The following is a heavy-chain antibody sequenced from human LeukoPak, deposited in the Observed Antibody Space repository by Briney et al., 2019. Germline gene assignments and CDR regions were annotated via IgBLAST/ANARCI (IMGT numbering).Heavy chain of an antibody. CDR1: GFTFSSSA. Sequence: GGSLRLSCAASGFTFSSSAMSWVRQAPGKGLEWVSSISGSGGNTYYADSVKGQFTISRDNSKNTLYLQMNSLRAEYTAVYYCAKRSAYYFDNWCQGTLVIVS. V-gene: IGHV3-23*01. J-gene: IGHJ4*02. CDR2: ISGSGGNT. CDR3: AKRSAYYFDN.